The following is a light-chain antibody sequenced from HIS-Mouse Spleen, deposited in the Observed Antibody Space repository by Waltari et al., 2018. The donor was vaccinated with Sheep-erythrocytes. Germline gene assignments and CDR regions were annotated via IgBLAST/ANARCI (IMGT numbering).Light chain of an antibody. CDR1: SSDVGSYNL. Sequence: QSALTQPASVSGSPGQSITISCTGTSSDVGSYNLFSWYQQHPGKAPKLMIYEGSKRPSGVSNRLSGSKSGNTASRTSSGLQAEDEADYYCCSYAGSSTPWVFGGGTKLTVL. CDR3: CSYAGSSTPWV. J-gene: IGLJ3*02. V-gene: IGLV2-23*01. CDR2: EGS.